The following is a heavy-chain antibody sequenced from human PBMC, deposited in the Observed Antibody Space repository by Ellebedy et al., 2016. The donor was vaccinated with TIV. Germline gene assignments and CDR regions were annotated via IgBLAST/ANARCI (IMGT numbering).Heavy chain of an antibody. CDR2: ISGSGGST. D-gene: IGHD4-23*01. Sequence: GGSLKISCAASGFTFSSYAMSWVRQAPGKGLEWVSAISGSGGSTYYADSVKGRFTISRDNSKNTLYLQMNSLRAEDTAVYYCAKDVVRWLFDYWGQGTLVTVSS. CDR3: AKDVVRWLFDY. CDR1: GFTFSSYA. J-gene: IGHJ4*02. V-gene: IGHV3-23*01.